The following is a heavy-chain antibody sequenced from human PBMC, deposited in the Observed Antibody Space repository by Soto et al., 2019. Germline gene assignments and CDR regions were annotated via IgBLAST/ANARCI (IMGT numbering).Heavy chain of an antibody. CDR3: ARDSGGSIWPPPFDY. CDR1: GFTISNYW. D-gene: IGHD6-13*01. Sequence: PGGSLRLSRAASGFTISNYWMHWDRQVPGKWLVWVSRINGDGSSTSYVDSVKGRVTVSRDNAKNTLYLQMNSLRAEDTAVYYFARDSGGSIWPPPFDYWGQVXLVAVYS. J-gene: IGHJ4*02. CDR2: INGDGSST. V-gene: IGHV3-74*01.